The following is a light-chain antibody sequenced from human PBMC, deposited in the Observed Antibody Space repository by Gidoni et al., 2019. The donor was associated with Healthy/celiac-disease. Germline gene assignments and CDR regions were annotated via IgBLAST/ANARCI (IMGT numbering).Light chain of an antibody. CDR2: AAS. J-gene: IGKJ4*01. Sequence: DIQMTQSPSSVSASVGDRVTITCRASQCISSWLAWYQHKPGKAPKLLIYAASILKSGVPSRFSGSGSGTDFTLTISSLQPEDFATYYCQQANSFPQLTFGGGTKVEIK. CDR1: QCISSW. CDR3: QQANSFPQLT. V-gene: IGKV1-12*01.